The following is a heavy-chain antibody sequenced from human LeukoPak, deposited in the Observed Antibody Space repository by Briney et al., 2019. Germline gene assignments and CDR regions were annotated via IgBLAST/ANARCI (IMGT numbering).Heavy chain of an antibody. J-gene: IGHJ4*02. CDR2: INHSGST. V-gene: IGHV4-39*07. D-gene: IGHD3-9*01. CDR3: ARGRAYYDILTGYSFPFDY. Sequence: PSETLSLTCSVSGDSIRTYSYYWGWIRQAPGKGLEWIGEINHSGSTNYNPSLKSRVTISVDTSKNQFSLKLSSVTAADTAVYYCARGRAYYDILTGYSFPFDYWGQGTLVTVSS. CDR1: GDSIRTYSYY.